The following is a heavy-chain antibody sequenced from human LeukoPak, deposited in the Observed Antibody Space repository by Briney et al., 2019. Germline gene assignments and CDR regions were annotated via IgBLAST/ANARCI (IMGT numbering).Heavy chain of an antibody. CDR2: IRYDGSNK. V-gene: IGHV3-30*02. Sequence: GGSLRLSCAASGFTFSSYGMHWVRQAPGKGLEWVAFIRYDGSNKYYADSVKGRFTISRDNSKNTLYLQMNSLRVEDTAVYYCAKEGVRGSREWFDPWGQGTRVTVSS. J-gene: IGHJ5*02. CDR1: GFTFSSYG. CDR3: AKEGVRGSREWFDP. D-gene: IGHD3-10*01.